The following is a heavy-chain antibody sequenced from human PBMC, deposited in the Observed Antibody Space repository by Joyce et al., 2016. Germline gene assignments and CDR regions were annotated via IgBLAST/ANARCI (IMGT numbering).Heavy chain of an antibody. CDR2: ISSSGGSK. CDR1: RFAFSSYA. D-gene: IGHD4-17*01. Sequence: EVQLLESGGGLVQPGGSLRLSCAASRFAFSSYAMSWVRQGPGKGLEWVSTISSSGGSKYYADSVKGRFTISRDNSENTLYLQMNSLRAGDTAVYYCAKDQDYGDYSVDYWGQGTLVTVSS. CDR3: AKDQDYGDYSVDY. J-gene: IGHJ4*02. V-gene: IGHV3-23*01.